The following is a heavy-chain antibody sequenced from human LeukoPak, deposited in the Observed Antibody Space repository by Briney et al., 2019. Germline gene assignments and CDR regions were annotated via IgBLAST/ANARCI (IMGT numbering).Heavy chain of an antibody. Sequence: SETLSLTCTVSGGSISSGSYYWSWIRQPAGKGLEWIGRIYTSGSTNYNPSLKSRVTISVDTSKNQFSLKLSSVTAADTAVYYCARDYKDCGCFDPWGQGTLVTVSS. V-gene: IGHV4-61*02. CDR1: GGSISSGSYY. CDR2: IYTSGST. D-gene: IGHD2-21*01. J-gene: IGHJ5*02. CDR3: ARDYKDCGCFDP.